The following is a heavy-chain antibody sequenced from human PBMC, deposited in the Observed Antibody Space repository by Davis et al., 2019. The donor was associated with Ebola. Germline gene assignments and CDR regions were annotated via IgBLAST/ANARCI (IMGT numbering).Heavy chain of an antibody. CDR3: ARAIFGGDSMDV. V-gene: IGHV3-13*01. J-gene: IGHJ6*02. Sequence: GALKISCAASGFTFSSYDMHWVRQATGKGLEWVSAIGTAGDTYYPGSVKGRFTISRENAKNSLYLQMNSLRAGDTAVYYCARAIFGGDSMDVWGQGTTVTVSS. CDR1: GFTFSSYD. CDR2: IGTAGDT. D-gene: IGHD3-3*01.